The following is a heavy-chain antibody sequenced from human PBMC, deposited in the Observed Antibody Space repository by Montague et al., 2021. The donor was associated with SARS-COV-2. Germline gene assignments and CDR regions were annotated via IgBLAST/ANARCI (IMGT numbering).Heavy chain of an antibody. CDR2: IYYSGGI. CDR3: ARAVSVRRAVNWFDP. J-gene: IGHJ5*02. D-gene: IGHD3-10*01. V-gene: IGHV4-59*11. Sequence: SETLSLTCTVSGGFMSDHYWAWIRQPPGKGLEWLAYIYYSGGINSKASXXGGVTMSVDTSKNQFSLKLTSVTAADTAVYYCARAVSVRRAVNWFDPWGQGTLVTVSS. CDR1: GGFMSDHY.